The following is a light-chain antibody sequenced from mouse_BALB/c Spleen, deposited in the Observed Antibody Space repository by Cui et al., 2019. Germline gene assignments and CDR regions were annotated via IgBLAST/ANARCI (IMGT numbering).Light chain of an antibody. CDR2: AAS. CDR3: EESKEVPYT. J-gene: IGKJ2*01. CDR1: ESVDNYGISF. V-gene: IGKV3-2*01. Sequence: DIVLTQSPASLAVSLVQRAPISCSASESVDNYGISFMNWFQQKPGQPPTLLIYAASNQGSGVPAECSGSGYGTDFSLNIHPMEEDDTAMYFCEESKEVPYTFGGGTKLEIK.